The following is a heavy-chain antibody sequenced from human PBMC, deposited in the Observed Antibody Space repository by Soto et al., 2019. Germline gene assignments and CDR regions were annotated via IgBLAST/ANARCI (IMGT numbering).Heavy chain of an antibody. V-gene: IGHV1-69*12. CDR1: GGTFSSYA. D-gene: IGHD3-22*01. J-gene: IGHJ5*02. CDR3: ARDRGPSSGYYPSWFDP. Sequence: QVQLVQSGAEVKKPGSSVKVSCKASGGTFSSYAIAWVRQAPGQGLEWMGGIIPIFGTANYAQKFQGRVTITANESTSTAYMELSSLRSEDNAVYYCARDRGPSSGYYPSWFDPWGQGTLVTVSS. CDR2: IIPIFGTA.